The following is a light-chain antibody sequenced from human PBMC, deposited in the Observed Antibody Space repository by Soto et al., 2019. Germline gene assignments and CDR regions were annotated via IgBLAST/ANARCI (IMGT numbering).Light chain of an antibody. CDR2: EVS. J-gene: IGLJ7*01. CDR3: SSYVSSTAV. Sequence: QSALTQPPSASGSPGQSVTISCTGTSSDVGGYNYVSWYQQHPGKAPKLMIYEVSKRPSGVPDRFSGSKSGNTASLTVSGLQAEDEADYYCSSYVSSTAVFGGGTQLTVL. V-gene: IGLV2-8*01. CDR1: SSDVGGYNY.